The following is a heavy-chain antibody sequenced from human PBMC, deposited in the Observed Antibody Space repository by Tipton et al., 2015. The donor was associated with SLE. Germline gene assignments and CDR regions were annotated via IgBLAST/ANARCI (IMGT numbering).Heavy chain of an antibody. CDR1: GGSFSGYY. Sequence: TLSLTCAVYGGSFSGYYWSWIRQVSGKGLEWIGEINHSGSTNYNPSLKSRVTISVDTSKNQFSLKLSSVTAADTAVYYCARGYSSGWYPLDYWGQGTLVTVSS. D-gene: IGHD6-19*01. V-gene: IGHV4-34*01. CDR3: ARGYSSGWYPLDY. J-gene: IGHJ4*02. CDR2: INHSGST.